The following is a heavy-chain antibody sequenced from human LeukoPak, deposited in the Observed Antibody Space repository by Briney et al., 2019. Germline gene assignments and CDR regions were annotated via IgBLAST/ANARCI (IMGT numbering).Heavy chain of an antibody. D-gene: IGHD5-18*01. V-gene: IGHV4-34*01. CDR2: INHSGST. Sequence: SETLPLTCAVYGGSFSGYYWSWIRQPPGKGLEWVGEINHSGSTNYNPSLKSRVTISVDTSKNQFSLKLSSVAAADTAVYYCARRGTAMVLFDYWGQGTLVTVSS. J-gene: IGHJ4*02. CDR1: GGSFSGYY. CDR3: ARRGTAMVLFDY.